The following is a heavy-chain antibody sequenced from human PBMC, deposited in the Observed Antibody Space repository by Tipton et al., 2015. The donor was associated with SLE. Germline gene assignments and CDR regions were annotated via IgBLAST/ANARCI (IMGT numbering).Heavy chain of an antibody. Sequence: STHYNPSLKSRVTLSVDISRNQFSLKLKSVTAADTAFYYCATGYSSSWYLETIDYWGQGTLVTVSS. V-gene: IGHV4-59*04. J-gene: IGHJ4*02. CDR2: ST. CDR3: ATGYSSSWYLETIDY. D-gene: IGHD6-13*01.